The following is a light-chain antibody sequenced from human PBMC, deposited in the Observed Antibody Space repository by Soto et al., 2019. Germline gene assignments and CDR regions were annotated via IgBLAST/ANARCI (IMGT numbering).Light chain of an antibody. Sequence: IVLTQSPGTRSLSPGERATLAGRASQSFSTSYLAWYQQKPGQAPRLLIYGASSRVTGIPYRFSGSGSGTDFTLTISRLEPEDFAAYYCQQYCDSSIFGQGTKLEIK. CDR2: GAS. CDR1: QSFSTSY. CDR3: QQYCDSSI. V-gene: IGKV3-20*01. J-gene: IGKJ2*01.